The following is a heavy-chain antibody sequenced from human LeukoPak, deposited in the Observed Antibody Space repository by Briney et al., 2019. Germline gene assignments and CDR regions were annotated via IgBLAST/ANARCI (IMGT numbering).Heavy chain of an antibody. CDR3: ARTYDILTGYIY. J-gene: IGHJ4*02. Sequence: SETLSLTCAVYGGSFSGYYWSWIRQPPGRGLEWIGEINHSGSTNYNPSLKSRVTISVDTSKNQFSLKLSSVTAADTAVYYCARTYDILTGYIYWGQGTLVTVSS. V-gene: IGHV4-34*01. D-gene: IGHD3-9*01. CDR1: GGSFSGYY. CDR2: INHSGST.